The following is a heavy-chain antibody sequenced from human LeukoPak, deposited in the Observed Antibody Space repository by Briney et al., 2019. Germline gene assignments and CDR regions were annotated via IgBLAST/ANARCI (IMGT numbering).Heavy chain of an antibody. J-gene: IGHJ4*02. D-gene: IGHD3-10*01. CDR1: GYSFTNYA. V-gene: IGHV7-4-1*02. Sequence: ASVKVSCKASGYSFTNYAMNWVRQAPGQGLEWMGWINTNTGNPTYAQGLTGRFVFSLDTSVSTAYLQISSLKAEDTAVYYCARNNADGEGRFSYWGQGTLVTVSS. CDR3: ARNNADGEGRFSY. CDR2: INTNTGNP.